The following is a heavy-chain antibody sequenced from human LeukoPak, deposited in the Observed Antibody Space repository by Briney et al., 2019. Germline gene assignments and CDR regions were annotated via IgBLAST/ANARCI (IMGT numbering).Heavy chain of an antibody. CDR1: GITFEDSA. Sequence: GESLRLSCVASGITFEDSAMHWVRQGPGKGLEWVSLISGDGGSRYYADSVKGRFTISKDKSKDSLYLQMNSLRTEDTALYYCVKDVGSGYYDFWSGYYSHWGQGTLVTVSS. D-gene: IGHD3-3*01. CDR3: VKDVGSGYYDFWSGYYSH. CDR2: ISGDGGSR. J-gene: IGHJ4*02. V-gene: IGHV3-43*02.